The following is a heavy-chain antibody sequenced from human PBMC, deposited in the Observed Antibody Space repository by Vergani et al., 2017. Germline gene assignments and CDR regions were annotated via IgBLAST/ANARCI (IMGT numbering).Heavy chain of an antibody. Sequence: QVQLVQSGAEVKKPGSSVKVSCKASGGTFSSYAISWVRQAPGQGLEWMGGIIPIFGTANYAQKFQGRVTITADESTSTAYMELSSLRSEDTAVYYCARTXYYGSGSYYMYYYYGMDVWGQGTTVTVSS. CDR1: GGTFSSYA. CDR2: IIPIFGTA. D-gene: IGHD3-10*01. CDR3: ARTXYYGSGSYYMYYYYGMDV. V-gene: IGHV1-69*12. J-gene: IGHJ6*02.